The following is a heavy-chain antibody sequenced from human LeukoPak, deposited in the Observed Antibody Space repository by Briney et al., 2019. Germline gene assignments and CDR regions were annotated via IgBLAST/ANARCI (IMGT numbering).Heavy chain of an antibody. CDR3: ARKGIITSADY. CDR1: VYTFTSYD. D-gene: IGHD3-16*02. J-gene: IGHJ4*02. V-gene: IGHV1-8*01. Sequence: ASVKVSCTASVYTFTSYDINWVRQATGPGLEWMGWMNPNSGNTGYAQKFQGRVTMTRNTSISTAYMELSSLRSEDTAVYYCARKGIITSADYWGQGTLVTVSS. CDR2: MNPNSGNT.